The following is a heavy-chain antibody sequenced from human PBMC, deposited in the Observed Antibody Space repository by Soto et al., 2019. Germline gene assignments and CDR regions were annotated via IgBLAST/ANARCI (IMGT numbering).Heavy chain of an antibody. Sequence: QVQLVESGGGLVKPGESLRLSCAASGFTFSDYYMSWIRQAPGKGLEWVSYISNSGYTIHYTDSVKGRFTISRDNARNSLHLEMNSLRAEDTAVYYCARDSGSPPDYYMDVGGRGTTVTVSS. V-gene: IGHV3-11*01. CDR2: ISNSGYTI. CDR3: ARDSGSPPDYYMDV. CDR1: GFTFSDYY. J-gene: IGHJ6*03. D-gene: IGHD1-26*01.